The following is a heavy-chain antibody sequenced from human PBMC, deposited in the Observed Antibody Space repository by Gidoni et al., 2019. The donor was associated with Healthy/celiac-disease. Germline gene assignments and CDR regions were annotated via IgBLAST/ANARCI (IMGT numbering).Heavy chain of an antibody. J-gene: IGHJ5*02. CDR2: IIPIFGTA. Sequence: QVQLVQSGAEVKKPGSSVKVSCKASGVPFSSYAISWVRQAPGQGLEWMGGIIPIFGTANYAQKFQGRVTITADESTSTAYMELSSLRSEDTAVYYCARDPLGTMIRGHYAANWFDPWGQGTLVTVSS. CDR1: GVPFSSYA. V-gene: IGHV1-69*01. D-gene: IGHD3-22*01. CDR3: ARDPLGTMIRGHYAANWFDP.